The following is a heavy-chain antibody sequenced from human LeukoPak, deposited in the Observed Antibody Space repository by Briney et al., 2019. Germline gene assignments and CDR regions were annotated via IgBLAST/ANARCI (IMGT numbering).Heavy chain of an antibody. CDR3: ARDLGSRAAEYYYYYMDV. V-gene: IGHV1-2*02. Sequence: ASVKVSCKASGYTFTGYYMHWVRQAPGQGLEWMGWINPNSGDTNYAQKFQGRVTMTRDTSITTGYMELSRLRSDDTAVYYCARDLGSRAAEYYYYYMDVWGKGTTVTVSS. J-gene: IGHJ6*03. CDR2: INPNSGDT. D-gene: IGHD6-13*01. CDR1: GYTFTGYY.